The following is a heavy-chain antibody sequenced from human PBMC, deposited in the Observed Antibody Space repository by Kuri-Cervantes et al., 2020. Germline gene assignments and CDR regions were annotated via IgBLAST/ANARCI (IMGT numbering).Heavy chain of an antibody. CDR1: GGSISSYY. J-gene: IGHJ4*02. CDR2: INHSGST. D-gene: IGHD2-15*01. CDR3: ARGQEYCSGGSCRSYYFDY. V-gene: IGHV4-34*01. Sequence: SETLSLTCTVSGGSISSYYWSWIRQPPGKGLEWIGEINHSGSTNYNPSLKSRVTISADTSKNQFSLKLSSVTAADTAVYYCARGQEYCSGGSCRSYYFDYWGQGTLVTVSS.